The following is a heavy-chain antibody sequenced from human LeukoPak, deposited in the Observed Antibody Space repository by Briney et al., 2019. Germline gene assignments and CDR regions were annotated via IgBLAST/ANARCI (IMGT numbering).Heavy chain of an antibody. Sequence: PSETLSLTCTVSGDSVTNDFFWVWVRQPPGKELEWIGSFCLGRDTYYRPSLKSRVTISVDTSKNQFSLNLNSVTAADTAVYYCARWASISREPGGFFDHWGEGTLVTVSS. J-gene: IGHJ4*02. CDR1: GDSVTNDFF. CDR3: ARWASISREPGGFFDH. CDR2: FCLGRDT. D-gene: IGHD1-14*01. V-gene: IGHV4-38-2*02.